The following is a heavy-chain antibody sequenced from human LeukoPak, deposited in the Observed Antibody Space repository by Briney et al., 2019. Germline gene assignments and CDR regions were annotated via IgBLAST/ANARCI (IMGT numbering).Heavy chain of an antibody. CDR3: ARIPKRQWLVRHYFDY. CDR2: INHSGST. V-gene: IGHV4-34*01. Sequence: KPSETLSLTCAVYGGSFSGYYWSWLRQPPGKGLEWIGEINHSGSTNYNPSLKSRVTISVDTSKNQFSLKLSSVTAADTAVYYCARIPKRQWLVRHYFDYWGQGTLVTVSS. CDR1: GGSFSGYY. D-gene: IGHD6-19*01. J-gene: IGHJ4*02.